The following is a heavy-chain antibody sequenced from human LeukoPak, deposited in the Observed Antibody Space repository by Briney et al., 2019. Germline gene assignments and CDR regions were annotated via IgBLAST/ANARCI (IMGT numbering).Heavy chain of an antibody. Sequence: GGSLRLSCAASGFTFSSYSIYWVRQAPGKGLEWVSSISSSSRYINYADSVKGRFTISRDNAESSLFLQMNSLRDEDTAVYYCARGRGGSGREAYNVDYWGQGTLVTVSS. V-gene: IGHV3-21*01. CDR3: ARGRGGSGREAYNVDY. CDR2: ISSSSRYI. CDR1: GFTFSSYS. D-gene: IGHD5-24*01. J-gene: IGHJ4*02.